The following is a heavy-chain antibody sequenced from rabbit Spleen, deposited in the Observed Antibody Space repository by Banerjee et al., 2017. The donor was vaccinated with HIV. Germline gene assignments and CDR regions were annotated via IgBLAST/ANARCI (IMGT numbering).Heavy chain of an antibody. V-gene: IGHV1S45*01. J-gene: IGHJ4*01. Sequence: QEQLVESGGGLVQPEGSLTLTCTASGFSFSNNYYMCWVRQAPGMGLEWIGCIHTRSGGSIYYATWAKGRFTISKTSPTTVTLQMTSLTAADTATYFCVRDGDGTNVFWYFNFWGPGTLVTVS. CDR3: VRDGDGTNVFWYFNF. CDR2: IHTRSGGSI. CDR1: GFSFSNNYY. D-gene: IGHD7-1*01.